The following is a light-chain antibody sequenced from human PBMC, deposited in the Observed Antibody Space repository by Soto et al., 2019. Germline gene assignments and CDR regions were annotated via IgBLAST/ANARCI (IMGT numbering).Light chain of an antibody. CDR3: QQSYSSPFT. Sequence: DVQMTQSPSSLSAFVGDRATITCRANQTVSRNLKWYQQKPGKATSLLTYGTSYLNDGGPLRFDGSGSGTDFTLTNSSLQPDDFATYSCQQSYSSPFTGGPGTTVDLK. J-gene: IGKJ3*01. CDR2: GTS. CDR1: QTVSRN. V-gene: IGKV1-39*01.